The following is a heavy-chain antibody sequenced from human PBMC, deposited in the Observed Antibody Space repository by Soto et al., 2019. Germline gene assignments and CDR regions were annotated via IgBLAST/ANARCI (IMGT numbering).Heavy chain of an antibody. V-gene: IGHV4-59*08. J-gene: IGHJ6*01. D-gene: IGHD3-10*02. CDR3: GRQVFGALHGLGDG. Sequence: QVPLQESGPGLVKPSETLSLSCTVSGGSISNYYWSWFRQTPGKGLEWIGYVHDSWGSNYNPSLMSRFAISLDMSMSLFSPKLIFVSATDTSVYYCGRQVFGALHGLGDGCGQGITVTVSS. CDR1: GGSISNYY. CDR2: VHDSWGS.